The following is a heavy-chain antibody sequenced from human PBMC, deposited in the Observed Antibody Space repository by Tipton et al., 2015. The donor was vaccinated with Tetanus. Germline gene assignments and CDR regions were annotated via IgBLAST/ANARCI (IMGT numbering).Heavy chain of an antibody. Sequence: LRLSCTVSGHSIGSGGYHWSWIRQHPGKGLEWIGKIYYDGSTDYNPSLKSRITMSVDTSKNQFSLKLSSVMAADTALYYCAIFNWGFEWYLEPWSRGTLVTVSS. V-gene: IGHV4-31*02. CDR1: GHSIGSGGYH. CDR2: IYYDGST. D-gene: IGHD7-27*01. J-gene: IGHJ2*01. CDR3: AIFNWGFEWYLEP.